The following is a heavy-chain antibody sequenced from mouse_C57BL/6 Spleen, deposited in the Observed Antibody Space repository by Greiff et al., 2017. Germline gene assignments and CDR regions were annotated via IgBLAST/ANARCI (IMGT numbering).Heavy chain of an antibody. CDR3: TRCYGTYGDY. V-gene: IGHV1-15*01. CDR2: IDPETGGT. Sequence: VQLQQSGAELVRPGASVTLSCKASGYTFTDYEMHWVKQTPVHGLEWIGAIDPETGGTAYNQKFKGKAILTADKSSSTAYMQLRSLTSEDSAVYYCTRCYGTYGDYWGQGTTLTVSS. J-gene: IGHJ2*01. CDR1: GYTFTDYE. D-gene: IGHD2-1*01.